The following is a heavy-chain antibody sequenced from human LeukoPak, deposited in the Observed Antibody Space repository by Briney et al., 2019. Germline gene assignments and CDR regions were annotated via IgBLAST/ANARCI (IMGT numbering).Heavy chain of an antibody. V-gene: IGHV5-51*01. CDR1: GYTFISHW. CDR2: IYPGDSDT. J-gene: IGHJ4*02. CDR3: VRQPRVHTPDF. Sequence: GESLKISCKGSGYTFISHWIGWVRQMPGKGLEWMGTIYPGDSDTRYSPSFQGQVTISADKSITTAYLQWSSLKASDTATYYCVRQPRVHTPDFWGQGTLVTVSS. D-gene: IGHD1-1*01.